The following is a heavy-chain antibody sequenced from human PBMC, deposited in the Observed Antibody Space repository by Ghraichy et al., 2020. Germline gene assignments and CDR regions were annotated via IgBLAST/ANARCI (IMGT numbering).Heavy chain of an antibody. D-gene: IGHD3-9*01. CDR2: IYYSGST. J-gene: IGHJ5*02. V-gene: IGHV4-39*01. Sequence: SETLSLTCTVSGGSISSSSYYWGWIRQPPGKGLEWIGSIYYSGSTYYNPSLKSRVTISVDTSKNQFSLKLSSVTAADTAVYYCARRDYDIFNWFDPWGQGTLVTVSS. CDR1: GGSISSSSYY. CDR3: ARRDYDIFNWFDP.